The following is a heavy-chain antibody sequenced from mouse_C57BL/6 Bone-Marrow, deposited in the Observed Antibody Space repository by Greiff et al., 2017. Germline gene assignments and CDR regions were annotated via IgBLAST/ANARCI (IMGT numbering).Heavy chain of an antibody. CDR3: ASSFFYYAMDY. CDR2: ISDGGSYT. CDR1: GFTFSSYA. Sequence: EVQVVESGGGLVKPGGSLKLSCAASGFTFSSYAMSWVRQTPEKRLEWVATISDGGSYTYYPDNVKGRFTISRDNAKNNLYLQMSHLKSEDTAMYYCASSFFYYAMDYWSQGTSVTVSS. J-gene: IGHJ4*01. D-gene: IGHD1-1*01. V-gene: IGHV5-4*01.